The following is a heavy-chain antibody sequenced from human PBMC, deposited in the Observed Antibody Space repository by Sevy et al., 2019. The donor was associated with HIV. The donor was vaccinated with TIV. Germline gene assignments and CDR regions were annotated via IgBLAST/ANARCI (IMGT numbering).Heavy chain of an antibody. CDR2: IKQDGSEK. V-gene: IGHV3-7*03. CDR3: GRASGDYDSGWYNSDHFDY. D-gene: IGHD6-19*01. J-gene: IGHJ4*02. CDR1: GFTFSKYW. Sequence: GGSLRLSCAASGFTFSKYWMTWVRQAPGKGLEWVANIKQDGSEKMYVDSVKGRFTISRDNAKNSLYLQMNSLRAEDTAVYYRGRASGDYDSGWYNSDHFDYWGQGTLVTVSS.